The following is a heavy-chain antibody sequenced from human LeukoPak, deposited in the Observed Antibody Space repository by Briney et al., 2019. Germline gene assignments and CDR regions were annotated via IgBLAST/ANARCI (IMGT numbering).Heavy chain of an antibody. CDR3: ASTIAAAGTWDY. D-gene: IGHD6-13*01. V-gene: IGHV1-69*13. Sequence: SLKVSCKASGCTFSSYAISWVRQAPGQGLEWMGGIIPIFGTANYAQKCQGRVTITADESTSTAYMELSSLRSEDTAVYYCASTIAAAGTWDYWGQGTLVTVSS. J-gene: IGHJ4*02. CDR2: IIPIFGTA. CDR1: GCTFSSYA.